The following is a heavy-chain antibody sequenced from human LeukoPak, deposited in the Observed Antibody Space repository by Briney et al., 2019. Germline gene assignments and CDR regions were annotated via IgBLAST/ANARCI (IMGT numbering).Heavy chain of an antibody. D-gene: IGHD6-13*01. J-gene: IGHJ4*02. CDR3: ARDQGRYSSSWYLDY. V-gene: IGHV3-23*01. CDR2: ISGSDGNT. CDR1: GFTFSNYA. Sequence: GGSLRLSCATSGFTFSNYAMHWVRQAPGKGLEWVSAISGSDGNTNYADSVKGRFTISRDNSKNTLYLQMNSLRAEDTAVYYCARDQGRYSSSWYLDYWGQGTLVTVSS.